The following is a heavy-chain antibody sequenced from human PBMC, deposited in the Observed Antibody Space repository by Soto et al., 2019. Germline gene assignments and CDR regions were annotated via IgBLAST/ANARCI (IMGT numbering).Heavy chain of an antibody. J-gene: IGHJ4*02. CDR3: ARHYPIGNNWNYFDY. Sequence: PSETLSLTCTVSGGSISGYYWSWIRQPPGKGLEWIGYIYYSGSTQYNPSLKSRVSISVDTSKNQFSLKLSSVTAADTAVYYCARHYPIGNNWNYFDYWGQGTLVTVSS. D-gene: IGHD1-1*01. V-gene: IGHV4-59*08. CDR2: IYYSGST. CDR1: GGSISGYY.